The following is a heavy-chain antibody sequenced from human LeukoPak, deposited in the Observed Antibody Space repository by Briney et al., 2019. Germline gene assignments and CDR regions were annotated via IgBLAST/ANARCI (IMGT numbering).Heavy chain of an antibody. CDR3: ARLDYTPYFDY. CDR2: INHSGST. D-gene: IGHD4-11*01. J-gene: IGHJ4*02. V-gene: IGHV4-34*01. Sequence: SETLSLTCAVYGGSFSGYYWSWIRQPPGKGLEWIGEINHSGSTNYNPFLKSRVTVSVDTSKNQFSLKLSSVTAADTAVYYCARLDYTPYFDYWGQGTLVTVSS. CDR1: GGSFSGYY.